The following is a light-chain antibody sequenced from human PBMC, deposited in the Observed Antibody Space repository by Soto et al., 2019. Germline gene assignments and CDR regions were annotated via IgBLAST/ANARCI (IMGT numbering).Light chain of an antibody. Sequence: QSALTQPASVSGSPGQSITISCIGTSSDVGSYSLVSWYQQHPGKAPKLMIYEGSKRPSGVSNRVSGSKSGNTASLTISGLQAEDESDYYCCSYAGTSWVFGTGTKLTVL. CDR2: EGS. CDR1: SSDVGSYSL. V-gene: IGLV2-23*01. CDR3: CSYAGTSWV. J-gene: IGLJ1*01.